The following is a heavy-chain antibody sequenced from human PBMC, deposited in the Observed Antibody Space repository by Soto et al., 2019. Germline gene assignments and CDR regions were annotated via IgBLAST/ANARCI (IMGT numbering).Heavy chain of an antibody. Sequence: GGSLRLSCAASGFTFSSYAMHWVRQAPGKGLEWVAVISYDGSNKYYADSVKGRFTISRDNSKNTLYLQMNSLRAEDTAVYYCARDRAAGDFDYWGQGTLVTVSS. CDR2: ISYDGSNK. CDR1: GFTFSSYA. CDR3: ARDRAAGDFDY. J-gene: IGHJ4*02. D-gene: IGHD6-25*01. V-gene: IGHV3-30-3*01.